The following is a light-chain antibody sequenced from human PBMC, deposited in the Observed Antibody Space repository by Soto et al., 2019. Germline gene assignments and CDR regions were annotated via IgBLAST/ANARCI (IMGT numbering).Light chain of an antibody. V-gene: IGKV3-20*01. CDR2: GAS. CDR3: HNYGSSPLT. J-gene: IGKJ5*01. CDR1: QSVSNNY. Sequence: ELVSTQVPDAFSLYPLAGPIQSCSASQSVSNNYLAWYQQKPGQAPRLLIYGASSRVLGIPDRFSGSGSGTAFTLTISRLEPEDFAVYYCHNYGSSPLTFGKGQRREI.